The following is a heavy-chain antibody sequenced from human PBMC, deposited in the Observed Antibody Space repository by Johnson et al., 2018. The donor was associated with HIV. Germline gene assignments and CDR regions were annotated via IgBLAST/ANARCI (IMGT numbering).Heavy chain of an antibody. Sequence: QVQLVESGGGVVQPGGSLRLTCKASGFSFSNYAIHWVRQAPGKGLEWVAFTRYDGSNKYYAESVKGRFTISRDNSKNTLYLQMNSLRAEDTAVYYCAKNQEVSREDAFDIWGQGTMVTVSS. CDR2: TRYDGSNK. CDR3: AKNQEVSREDAFDI. D-gene: IGHD3-3*02. V-gene: IGHV3-30*02. CDR1: GFSFSNYA. J-gene: IGHJ3*02.